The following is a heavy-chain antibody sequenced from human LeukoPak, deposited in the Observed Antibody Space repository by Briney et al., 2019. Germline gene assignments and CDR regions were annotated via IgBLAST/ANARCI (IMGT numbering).Heavy chain of an antibody. D-gene: IGHD3-22*01. CDR1: GFTFSDYY. V-gene: IGHV3-66*01. CDR3: TRDRYSSSGYSDY. J-gene: IGHJ4*02. CDR2: IYGAGST. Sequence: PGGSLRLSCAASGFTFSDYYMSWVRQAPGKGLEWVSVIYGAGSTYYADSVKGRFTISRDNSKNTLYLQMNRLRAEDTAVYYCTRDRYSSSGYSDYWGQGTLVTVSS.